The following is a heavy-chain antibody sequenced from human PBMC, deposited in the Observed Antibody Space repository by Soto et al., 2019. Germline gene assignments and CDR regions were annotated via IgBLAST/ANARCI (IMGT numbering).Heavy chain of an antibody. V-gene: IGHV6-1*01. CDR2: TYYRSKWYN. CDR3: ARGPRDYDSSGYRYYFDY. D-gene: IGHD3-22*01. CDR1: GDSVSSNSAA. Sequence: SQTLSLTCXISGDSVSSNSAAWNWIRQSPSRGLEWLGRTYYRSKWYNDYAVSVKSRITINPDTSKNQFSLQLNSVTPEDTAVYYCARGPRDYDSSGYRYYFDYWGQGTLVTVSS. J-gene: IGHJ4*02.